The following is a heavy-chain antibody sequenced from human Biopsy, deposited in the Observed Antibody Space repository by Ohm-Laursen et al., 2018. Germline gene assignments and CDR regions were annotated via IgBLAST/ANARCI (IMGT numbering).Heavy chain of an antibody. J-gene: IGHJ6*02. V-gene: IGHV4-61*01. CDR3: ARDAPNEPSPSGNIRHYSAMDV. CDR1: GGSVNSDTSC. CDR2: VFYTGTT. Sequence: SDTPSLTWVVSGGSVNSDTSCWSWIRQPPGKGLEWIGYVFYTGTTNYSPSLKSRVTISLDTSRNQFSLRLSSVTAADTAMYYCARDAPNEPSPSGNIRHYSAMDVWGQGTAVTVSS. D-gene: IGHD4-23*01.